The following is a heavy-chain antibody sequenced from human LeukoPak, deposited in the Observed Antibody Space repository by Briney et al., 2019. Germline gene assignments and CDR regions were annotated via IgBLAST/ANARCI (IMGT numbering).Heavy chain of an antibody. CDR1: GYTFTSYG. Sequence: ASVKVSCKASGYTFTSYGINWVRQAPGQGLEWMGWISAYNGNTNYAQKLQGRVTMTTDTSTNTAYMELRNLRSDDTAVYYCARSPLPGYSSSWGYFDYWGQGTLVTGSS. CDR3: ARSPLPGYSSSWGYFDY. D-gene: IGHD6-13*01. CDR2: ISAYNGNT. J-gene: IGHJ4*02. V-gene: IGHV1-18*01.